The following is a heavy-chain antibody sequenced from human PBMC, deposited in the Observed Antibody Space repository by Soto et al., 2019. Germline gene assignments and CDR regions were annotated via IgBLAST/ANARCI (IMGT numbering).Heavy chain of an antibody. Sequence: PGGSLRPSCPSSVFTFSSYAMSWVPQAPGKGLEWVSAISGSGGSTYYADSVKGRFTISRDNSKNTLYLQMNSLRDEDTAVYYCAKDLGRGDIVAFYYYYGMDVWGQGTTVTVCS. CDR3: AKDLGRGDIVAFYYYYGMDV. CDR1: VFTFSSYA. J-gene: IGHJ6*02. D-gene: IGHD5-12*01. V-gene: IGHV3-23*01. CDR2: ISGSGGST.